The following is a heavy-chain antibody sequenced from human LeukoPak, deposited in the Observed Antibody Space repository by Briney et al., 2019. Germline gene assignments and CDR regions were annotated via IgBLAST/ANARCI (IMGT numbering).Heavy chain of an antibody. J-gene: IGHJ1*01. V-gene: IGHV3-30*04. CDR3: ARSSSSWYMGYFQH. Sequence: GGSLRLSCAASGFTFSSYAMHWVRQAPGKGLEWVAVISYDGSNKYYADSVKGRFTISRDNSKNTLYLQMNSLRAEATAVYYCARSSSSWYMGYFQHWGQGTLVTVSS. D-gene: IGHD6-13*01. CDR2: ISYDGSNK. CDR1: GFTFSSYA.